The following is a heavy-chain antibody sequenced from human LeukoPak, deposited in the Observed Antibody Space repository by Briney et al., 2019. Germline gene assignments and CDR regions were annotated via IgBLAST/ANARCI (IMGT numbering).Heavy chain of an antibody. CDR1: GFTFSSYA. J-gene: IGHJ4*02. V-gene: IGHV3-23*01. D-gene: IGHD3-3*01. CDR3: AKRGDFWSGYSGLDY. Sequence: GGSLRLSCTASGFTFSSYAMTWVRQAPGKGLEWVSAIGGSGGRTYYADSVKGRFTISRDNSKNTLYLQMNSLRAEDTAIYYCAKRGDFWSGYSGLDYWGQGTLVTVSS. CDR2: IGGSGGRT.